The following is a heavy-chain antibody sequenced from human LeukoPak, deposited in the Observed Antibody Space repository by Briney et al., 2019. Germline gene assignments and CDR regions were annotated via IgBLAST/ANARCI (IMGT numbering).Heavy chain of an antibody. Sequence: GGSLRLSCAASGFTFSSYGMHWVRQAPGKGLEWVAVIWYDGSNNYYADSVKGRFTISRDNSKNTLYLQMNSLRAEDTAVYYCARAGGTYSGYGDGMDVWGQGTTVTVSS. D-gene: IGHD5-12*01. CDR3: ARAGGTYSGYGDGMDV. V-gene: IGHV3-33*01. CDR1: GFTFSSYG. J-gene: IGHJ6*02. CDR2: IWYDGSNN.